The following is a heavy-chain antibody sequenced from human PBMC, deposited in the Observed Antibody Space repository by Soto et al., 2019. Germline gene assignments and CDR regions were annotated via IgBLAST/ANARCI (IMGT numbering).Heavy chain of an antibody. CDR3: AKDCSAYSGSYYRYYGMDV. CDR1: GFTFSSYG. D-gene: IGHD1-26*01. Sequence: GGSLRLSCAASGFTFSSYGMHWVRQDPGKGLEWVAVISYDGSNKYYADSVKGRFTISRDNSKNTLYLQMNSLRAEDTAVYYCAKDCSAYSGSYYRYYGMDVWGQGTTVTVSS. J-gene: IGHJ6*02. CDR2: ISYDGSNK. V-gene: IGHV3-30*18.